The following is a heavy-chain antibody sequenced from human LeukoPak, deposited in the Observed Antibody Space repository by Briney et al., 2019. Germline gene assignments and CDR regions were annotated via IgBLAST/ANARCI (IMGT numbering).Heavy chain of an antibody. Sequence: GGSLRLSCAASGFTFSNAWMSWLRQPPGKGLGWVRRIKSKTDAGTTDYAAPVNGSFTISRDDSKNTQKLQMNSLKTEDTTVLYCTVDYGDYDFPLYYWGQGALVTVSS. CDR1: GFTFSNAW. CDR3: TVDYGDYDFPLYY. J-gene: IGHJ4*02. CDR2: IKSKTDAGTT. D-gene: IGHD4-17*01. V-gene: IGHV3-15*01.